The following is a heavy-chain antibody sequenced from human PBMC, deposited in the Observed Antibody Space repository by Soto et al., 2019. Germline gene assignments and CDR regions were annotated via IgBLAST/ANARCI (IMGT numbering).Heavy chain of an antibody. CDR1: GFTFSSYG. CDR2: ISYDGSNK. CDR3: AKEVWSGPMDV. Sequence: QVQLVESGGGVVQPGRSLRLSCAASGFTFSSYGMHWVRQAPGKGLEWVAVISYDGSNKYYADSVKGRFTISRDNSKNTLYLQMNRLRAEDTAVYYCAKEVWSGPMDVWGQGTTVTVSS. J-gene: IGHJ6*02. V-gene: IGHV3-30*18. D-gene: IGHD3-3*01.